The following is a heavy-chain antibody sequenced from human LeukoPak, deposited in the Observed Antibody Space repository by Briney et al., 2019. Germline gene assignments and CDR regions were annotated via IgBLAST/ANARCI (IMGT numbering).Heavy chain of an antibody. CDR1: GFTFSNYG. D-gene: IGHD3-10*01. CDR3: ATDIVSRGGPHYYYYYMDV. V-gene: IGHV3-30*02. Sequence: GGSLKLSCAASGFTFSNYGMHWVRQAPGKGLEWVAFIRYDGSNKYYADSVKGRFTISRDNSKNTLYLQMNSLRAEDTAVYYCATDIVSRGGPHYYYYYMDVWGKGTTVTISS. J-gene: IGHJ6*03. CDR2: IRYDGSNK.